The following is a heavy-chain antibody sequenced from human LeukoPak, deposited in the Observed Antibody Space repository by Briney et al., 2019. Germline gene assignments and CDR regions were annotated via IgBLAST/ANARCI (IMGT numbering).Heavy chain of an antibody. CDR3: ARLEPRIAAAVDY. Sequence: SETLSLTCTVSGGSISSYYWSWIRQPPGKGLEWIGYIYTSGSTNYNPSPKSRVTISVDTSKNQFSLKLSSVTAADTAVYYCARLEPRIAAAVDYWGQGTLVTVSS. CDR2: IYTSGST. CDR1: GGSISSYY. V-gene: IGHV4-4*09. D-gene: IGHD6-13*01. J-gene: IGHJ4*02.